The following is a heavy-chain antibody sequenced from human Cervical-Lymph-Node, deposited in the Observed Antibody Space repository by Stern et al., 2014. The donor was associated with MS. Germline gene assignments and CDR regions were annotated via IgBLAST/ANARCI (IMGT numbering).Heavy chain of an antibody. CDR3: ARRGHGYMGIDY. J-gene: IGHJ4*02. CDR2: IYPGDSET. V-gene: IGHV5-51*03. D-gene: IGHD5-24*01. CDR1: GYKFTNNW. Sequence: VQLVQSGAEVKKPGESLRISCEVSGYKFTNNWIGWVRQMPGKGLERMGVIYPGDSETRYSPSFQGQVTILVDKSNTTAYLQWSSLKASDTALYYCARRGHGYMGIDYWGQGTPVTVSS.